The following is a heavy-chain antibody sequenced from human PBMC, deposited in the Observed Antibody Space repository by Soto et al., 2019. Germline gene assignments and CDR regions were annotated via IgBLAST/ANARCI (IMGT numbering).Heavy chain of an antibody. CDR2: IDDRGST. CDR3: VRGHCSTPSCSPYYYYYAMDV. CDR1: GGSISSGDYY. Sequence: SETLSLTCTVSGGSISSGDYYWSWIRQPPGKGLEWIGYIDDRGSTHHNPSLESRVTMSVDMSKNQFSLKLSSVTAADTAVYFCVRGHCSTPSCSPYYYYYAMDVWGQGTTVTVSS. V-gene: IGHV4-30-4*01. J-gene: IGHJ6*02. D-gene: IGHD2-2*01.